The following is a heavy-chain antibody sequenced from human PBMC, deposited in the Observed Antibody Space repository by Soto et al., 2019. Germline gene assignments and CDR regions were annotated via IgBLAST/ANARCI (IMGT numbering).Heavy chain of an antibody. J-gene: IGHJ4*02. CDR1: GGSISISNFY. Sequence: SETLSLTCSVSGGSISISNFYWGWVRQSPGRGLEWIGSIYYSRITYYNPSLKSRVTISVDTSKNQFSLKLSSVTAADTAVYYCARALLNSSGYPHFDYWGQGTLVTVSS. CDR3: ARALLNSSGYPHFDY. CDR2: IYYSRIT. V-gene: IGHV4-39*07. D-gene: IGHD3-22*01.